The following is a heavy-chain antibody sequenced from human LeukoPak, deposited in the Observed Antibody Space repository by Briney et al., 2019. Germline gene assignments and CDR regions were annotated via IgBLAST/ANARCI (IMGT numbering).Heavy chain of an antibody. CDR1: GFTFNNYA. CDR3: ARDYADYVGYFFFDY. J-gene: IGHJ4*02. V-gene: IGHV3-23*01. CDR2: ISGGGETT. Sequence: GGSLRLSCAASGFTFNNYAMTGVRQAPGKGLGWVSSISGGGETTYYADSAKGRFTISRDNSQNTLYLQMNSLRAEDTAVYYCARDYADYVGYFFFDYWGQGTLVTVSS. D-gene: IGHD4-17*01.